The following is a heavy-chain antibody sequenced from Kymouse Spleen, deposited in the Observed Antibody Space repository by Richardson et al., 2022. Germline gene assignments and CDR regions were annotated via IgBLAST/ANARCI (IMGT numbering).Heavy chain of an antibody. V-gene: IGHV4-34*01. D-gene: IGHD3-9*01. CDR2: INHSGST. CDR1: GGSFSGYY. J-gene: IGHJ4*02. Sequence: QVQLQQWGAGLLKPSETLSLTCAVYGGSFSGYYWSWIRQPPGKGLEWIGEINHSGSTNYNPSLKSRVTISVDTSKNQFSLKLSSVTAADTAVYYCARGSPYDILTGYYNALFDYWGQGTLVTVSS. CDR3: ARGSPYDILTGYYNALFDY.